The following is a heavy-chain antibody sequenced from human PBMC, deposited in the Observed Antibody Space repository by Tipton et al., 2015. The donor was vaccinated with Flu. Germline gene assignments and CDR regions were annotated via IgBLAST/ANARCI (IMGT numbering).Heavy chain of an antibody. V-gene: IGHV4-4*07. Sequence: TLSLTCTVSGGSISSYYWSWIRQPAGKGLEWIGRMHASGVTNYNPSLKSRVSMSVDTSMDQFSLKLTSVTAADTALYYCARDPYNASGSLYDGEDSFDYWGRGTLVSVSS. CDR2: MHASGVT. D-gene: IGHD3-10*01. CDR3: ARDPYNASGSLYDGEDSFDY. J-gene: IGHJ4*02. CDR1: GGSISSYY.